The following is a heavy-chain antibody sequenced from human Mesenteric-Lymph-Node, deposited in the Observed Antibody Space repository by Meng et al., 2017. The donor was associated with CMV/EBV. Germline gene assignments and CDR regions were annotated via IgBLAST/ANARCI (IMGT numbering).Heavy chain of an antibody. CDR2: IRYDGTIR. CDR1: GFRFSNYA. J-gene: IGHJ4*02. CDR3: AKVPRAATWGYYDSSGSLYYFDY. V-gene: IGHV3-30*02. D-gene: IGHD3-22*01. Sequence: GGSLRLSCAGSGFRFSNYAMSWVRQAPGKGLEWVAFIRYDGTIRDYADSAKGRFTISRDNSKNTVFLEMNSLRPEDTAVYYCAKVPRAATWGYYDSSGSLYYFDYWGQGTLVTVSS.